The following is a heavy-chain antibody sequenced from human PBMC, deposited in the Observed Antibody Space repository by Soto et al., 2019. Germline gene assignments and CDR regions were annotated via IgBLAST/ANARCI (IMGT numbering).Heavy chain of an antibody. J-gene: IGHJ4*02. CDR1: GGTFSTYA. CDR2: IIPLYGTA. CDR3: ARPKGTDSSGYYYFDF. V-gene: IGHV1-69*01. D-gene: IGHD6-19*01. Sequence: QVQLEQSGAEVKQPGSSVRVSCKTSGGTFSTYAINWVRQAPGQGLEWMGAIIPLYGTADNSQKFQGRVTITAAESTSTAYMELSSLRSDDTAVYFCARPKGTDSSGYYYFDFWGQGTLVTVSS.